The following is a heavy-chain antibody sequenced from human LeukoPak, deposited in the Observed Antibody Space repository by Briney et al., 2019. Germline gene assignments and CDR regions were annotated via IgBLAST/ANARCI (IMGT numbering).Heavy chain of an antibody. CDR3: AKIPDSSGYYSILFDY. J-gene: IGHJ4*02. Sequence: GGSLRLSCAASGFTFSSYAMSWVRQAPGKGLEWVSAISGSGGSTYYADSVKGRFTISRDNSKNTLYLQMNSLRAEDTAVYYCAKIPDSSGYYSILFDYWGQGTLVTVSS. CDR1: GFTFSSYA. CDR2: ISGSGGST. V-gene: IGHV3-23*01. D-gene: IGHD3-22*01.